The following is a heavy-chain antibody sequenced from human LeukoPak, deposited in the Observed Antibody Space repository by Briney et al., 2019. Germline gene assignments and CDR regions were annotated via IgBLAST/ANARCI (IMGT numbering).Heavy chain of an antibody. V-gene: IGHV4-4*07. CDR2: IYNGGII. D-gene: IGHD3-10*01. Sequence: SATPSLTCTVSGDSIIRYYWSWIRQPAGKGLEWIGRIYNGGIITYNPSLKSRVTMSIDTSNNQFSLRLRFVTAADTAVYYCARDSGTTGEVKFDPWGQGTLVTVSS. J-gene: IGHJ5*02. CDR3: ARDSGTTGEVKFDP. CDR1: GDSIIRYY.